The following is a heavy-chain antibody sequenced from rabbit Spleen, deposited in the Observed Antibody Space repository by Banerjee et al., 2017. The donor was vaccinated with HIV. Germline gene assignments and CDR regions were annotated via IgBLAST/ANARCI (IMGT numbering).Heavy chain of an antibody. J-gene: IGHJ3*01. Sequence: QSLEESGGDLVKPGASLTLSCKASGIDFTNYYITWVRQAPGKGLEWIGIIYAAKGSTDYASWVNGRFTISSDNAQTTVDLKMTSLTAADTATYFCARAIVPWLGLTRLDLWGPGTLVTVS. V-gene: IGHV1S43*01. CDR2: IYAAKGST. CDR1: GIDFTNYY. CDR3: ARAIVPWLGLTRLDL. D-gene: IGHD4-1*01.